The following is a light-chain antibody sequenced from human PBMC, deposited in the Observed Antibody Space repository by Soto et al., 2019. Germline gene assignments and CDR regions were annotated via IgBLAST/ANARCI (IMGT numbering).Light chain of an antibody. V-gene: IGLV2-14*03. CDR3: SSYTSSSTYV. J-gene: IGLJ1*01. Sequence: QSVLTQPASVSGSPGQSITISCTGTSSDVGGYNYVSWYQQHPGKATKLMISDVSNRPSGVSNRFSGSKSGNTVSLTISGLQAEDEADYYCSSYTSSSTYVFGTGTKVTVL. CDR2: DVS. CDR1: SSDVGGYNY.